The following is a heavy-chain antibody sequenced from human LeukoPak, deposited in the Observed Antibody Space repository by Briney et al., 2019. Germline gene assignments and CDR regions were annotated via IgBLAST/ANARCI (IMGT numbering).Heavy chain of an antibody. Sequence: SQTLSLTCTVSGGSISSGGYYWSWIRQHPGGGLEWIGYIYYSGSTYYNPSLKSRVTISVDTSKNQFSLKLSSVTAADTAVYYCARARCSSTSCTAFDIWGQGTMVTVSS. CDR2: IYYSGST. V-gene: IGHV4-30-4*08. CDR3: ARARCSSTSCTAFDI. J-gene: IGHJ3*02. CDR1: GGSISSGGYY. D-gene: IGHD2-2*01.